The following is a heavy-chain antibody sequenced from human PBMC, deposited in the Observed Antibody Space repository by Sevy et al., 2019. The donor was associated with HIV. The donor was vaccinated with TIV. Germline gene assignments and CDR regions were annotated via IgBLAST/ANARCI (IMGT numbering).Heavy chain of an antibody. CDR1: GFIFSDYT. D-gene: IGHD1-26*01. V-gene: IGHV3-30-3*01. J-gene: IGHJ4*02. CDR3: ARGGATVYFDY. CDR2: ISYDGSNK. Sequence: GGSLRLSCAASGFIFSDYTLHWVRQAPGTGLEWVAVISYDGSNKYYADSVKGRFTISRDNSKNTLYLQMNSLRAEDTAVYYCARGGATVYFDYWGQGTLVTVSS.